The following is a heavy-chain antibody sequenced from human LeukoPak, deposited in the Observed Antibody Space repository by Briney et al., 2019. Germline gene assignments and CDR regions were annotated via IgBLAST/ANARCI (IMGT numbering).Heavy chain of an antibody. D-gene: IGHD6-19*01. J-gene: IGHJ4*02. CDR2: IYYSGST. V-gene: IGHV4-39*07. Sequence: PSETLSLTCTVSGGSISSSSYYWGWIRQPPGKGLEWIGSIYYSGSTYYNPSLKSRVTISVDTSKNQFSLKLSSVTAADTAVYYCARGRYSSGWYFRRRSNEFHGGLSDYFDYWGQGTLVTVSS. CDR3: ARGRYSSGWYFRRRSNEFHGGLSDYFDY. CDR1: GGSISSSSYY.